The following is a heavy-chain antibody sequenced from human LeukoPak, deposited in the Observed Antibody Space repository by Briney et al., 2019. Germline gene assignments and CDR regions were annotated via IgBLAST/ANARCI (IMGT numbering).Heavy chain of an antibody. CDR2: IYSGDNT. J-gene: IGHJ4*02. V-gene: IGHV3-66*02. D-gene: IGHD3-16*01. CDR1: GFTVSNNY. Sequence: GGSLRLSCAASGFTVSNNYMSWFRQAPGKGLEWVSVIYSGDNTYYVESVKGRFTISRDNSKNTLFLQMNRLRAEDTAVYYCAGRRVLDASFDYWGQGTLVTVSS. CDR3: AGRRVLDASFDY.